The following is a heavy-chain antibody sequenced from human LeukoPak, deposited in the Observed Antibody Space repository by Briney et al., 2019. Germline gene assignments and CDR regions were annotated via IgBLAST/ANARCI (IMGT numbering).Heavy chain of an antibody. D-gene: IGHD4-17*01. V-gene: IGHV3-21*03. CDR2: IYPSSSYI. J-gene: IGHJ4*02. CDR3: TRGSYGDYEY. CDR1: GFTFSTYP. Sequence: GGSLRLSCSASGFTFSTYPMNWVRQAPGKGLEWVSSIYPSSSYIYYADSVSGLFTISRDNPQNSLYLQVNSLRAEDTAVYYCTRGSYGDYEYWGQGTLVTVSS.